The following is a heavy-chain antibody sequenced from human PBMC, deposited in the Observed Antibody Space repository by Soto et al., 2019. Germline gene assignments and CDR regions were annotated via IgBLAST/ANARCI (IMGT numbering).Heavy chain of an antibody. J-gene: IGHJ5*02. D-gene: IGHD4-17*01. V-gene: IGHV3-23*01. CDR3: AKDAVSGDGIWLMDS. Sequence: LRLSCAASGFTFSNYAMTWARQAPGKGLEWVSSLLRSGSTAYYADSVRGRFTISSDTSANSLYLQMDSLRAEDTAIYYCAKDAVSGDGIWLMDSWGQGTVVTVSS. CDR1: GFTFSNYA. CDR2: LLRSGSTA.